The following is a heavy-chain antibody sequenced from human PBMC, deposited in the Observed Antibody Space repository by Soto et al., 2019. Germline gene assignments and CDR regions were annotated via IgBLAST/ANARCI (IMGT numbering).Heavy chain of an antibody. V-gene: IGHV1-46*01. J-gene: IGHJ6*02. CDR2: INPSGGST. CDR1: GYTITSHY. CDR3: ARDLIAVAGTGEYYYYYYGMDV. D-gene: IGHD6-19*01. Sequence: ASVKVSCKASGYTITSHYMHWVRQAPGQGLEWMGVINPSGGSTSYAQKFQGRVTMTRDTSISTAYMELSRLRSDDTAVYYCARDLIAVAGTGEYYYYYYGMDVWGQGTTVTVSS.